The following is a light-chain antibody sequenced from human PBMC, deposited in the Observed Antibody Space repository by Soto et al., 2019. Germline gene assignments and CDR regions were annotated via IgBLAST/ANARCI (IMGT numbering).Light chain of an antibody. CDR1: QVISTS. J-gene: IGKJ1*01. Sequence: DIQLTQSPSFLSPSIGESVTITCRASQVISTSLAWYQVKPGKAPKLLIYAASTLESGVPSRFSATVSGTEFSLTISCLQSEDFATYYCQQYYSFPWTFGQGTKVDIK. CDR2: AAS. CDR3: QQYYSFPWT. V-gene: IGKV1-9*01.